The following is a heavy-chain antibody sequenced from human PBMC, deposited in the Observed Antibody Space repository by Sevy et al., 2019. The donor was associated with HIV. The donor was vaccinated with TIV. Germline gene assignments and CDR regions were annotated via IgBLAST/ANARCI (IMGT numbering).Heavy chain of an antibody. D-gene: IGHD3-22*01. CDR2: IYGSGGAT. CDR1: GFTFITYA. Sequence: GESLKISCKPSGFTFITYAMNWVRQAPGKGLEWVSTIYGSGGATYYADSVKGRFTISRDNSKNTLYLQMNSLRTEDSAVYYCAGGRYGSSGSFDACDIWGQGTMVTVSS. J-gene: IGHJ3*02. CDR3: AGGRYGSSGSFDACDI. V-gene: IGHV3-23*01.